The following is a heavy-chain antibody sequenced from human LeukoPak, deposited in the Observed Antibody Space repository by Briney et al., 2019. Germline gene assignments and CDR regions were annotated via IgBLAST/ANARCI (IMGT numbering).Heavy chain of an antibody. V-gene: IGHV1-69*04. CDR1: GGTFSXYA. D-gene: IGHD6-19*01. CDR2: IIPILGIA. Sequence: KXSCXASGGTFSXYAXSWVRQAPGQGLEWMGRIIPILGIANYAQKFQGRVTITADKSTSTAYMELSSLRSEDTAVYYCASHVLYSSGWYGDYWGQGTLVTVSS. J-gene: IGHJ4*02. CDR3: ASHVLYSSGWYGDY.